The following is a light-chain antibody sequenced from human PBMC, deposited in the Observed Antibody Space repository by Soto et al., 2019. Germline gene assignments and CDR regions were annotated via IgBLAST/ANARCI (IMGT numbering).Light chain of an antibody. J-gene: IGKJ4*01. Sequence: DIQMTQSPSTLSASVGDRVTITCRASQSISSWLAWYQQKPGKAPKLLIYDASRLESGVPSRFSGSGSGTEFTLTISSLQPDDFATYCCQQYHSYRLTFGGGTKVQIK. CDR2: DAS. V-gene: IGKV1-5*01. CDR1: QSISSW. CDR3: QQYHSYRLT.